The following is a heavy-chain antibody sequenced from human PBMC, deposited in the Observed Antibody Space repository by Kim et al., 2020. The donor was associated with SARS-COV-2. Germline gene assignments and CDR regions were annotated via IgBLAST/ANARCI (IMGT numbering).Heavy chain of an antibody. Sequence: SETLSLTCTVSGGSISSGDYYWSWIRQPPGKGLEWIGYIYYSGSTYYNPSLKSRVTISVDTSKNQFSLKLSSVTAADTAVYYCARANRSHYDFWSGYYDNYYYYMDVWGKGTTVTVSS. CDR1: GGSISSGDYY. V-gene: IGHV4-30-4*01. CDR3: ARANRSHYDFWSGYYDNYYYYMDV. J-gene: IGHJ6*03. D-gene: IGHD3-3*01. CDR2: IYYSGST.